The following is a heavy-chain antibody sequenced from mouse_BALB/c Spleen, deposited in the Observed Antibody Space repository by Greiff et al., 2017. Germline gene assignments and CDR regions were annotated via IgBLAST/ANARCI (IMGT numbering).Heavy chain of an antibody. CDR3: ARGYDAVFAY. J-gene: IGHJ3*01. D-gene: IGHD2-12*01. Sequence: VQLQQSGAELVRPGALVKLSCKASGFNIKDYYMHWVKQRPEQGLEWIGWIDPENGNTIYDPKFQGKASITADTSSNTAYLQLSSLTSEDTAVYYCARGYDAVFAYWGQGTLVTVSA. CDR2: IDPENGNT. CDR1: GFNIKDYY. V-gene: IGHV14-1*02.